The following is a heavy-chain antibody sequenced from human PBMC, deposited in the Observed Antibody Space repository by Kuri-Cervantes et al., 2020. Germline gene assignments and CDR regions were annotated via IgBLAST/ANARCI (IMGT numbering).Heavy chain of an antibody. CDR1: GFTFSSYA. J-gene: IGHJ4*02. CDR3: ARGGPYTGSYSGDPPYRY. Sequence: GESLKISCAASGFTFSSYAMHWVRQAPGKGLLWVSRINSDGSSTGYADSVKGRFTISRDNTKNTLYLQMNSLRAEDTAVYYCARGGPYTGSYSGDPPYRYWGQGTLVTVSS. V-gene: IGHV3-74*01. D-gene: IGHD1-26*01. CDR2: INSDGSST.